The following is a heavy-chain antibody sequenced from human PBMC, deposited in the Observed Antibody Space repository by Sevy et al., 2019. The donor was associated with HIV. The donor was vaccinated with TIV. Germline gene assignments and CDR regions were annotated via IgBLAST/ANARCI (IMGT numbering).Heavy chain of an antibody. Sequence: GRSLRLSCAASGFTFSSYSMNWVRQAPGKGLEWVSYISSSSSTIYYADSVKGRFTISRDNAKNSLYLQMNSLRDEDTAVYYCARDRGYYDSSGYGDDAFDIWGQGTMVTVSS. V-gene: IGHV3-48*02. J-gene: IGHJ3*02. CDR1: GFTFSSYS. CDR2: ISSSSSTI. D-gene: IGHD3-22*01. CDR3: ARDRGYYDSSGYGDDAFDI.